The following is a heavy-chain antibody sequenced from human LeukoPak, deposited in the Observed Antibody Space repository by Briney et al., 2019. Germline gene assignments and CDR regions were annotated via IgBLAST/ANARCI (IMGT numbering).Heavy chain of an antibody. Sequence: SQTLSLTCAVSGGSISSGGYSWSWLRQPPGTGLEWIGYIYHSGSTYYNPSLKSRVTISVDRSKNQFSLKLSSVTAADTAVYYCARGYYDSSGYPTAFDYWGQGTLVTVSS. V-gene: IGHV4-30-2*01. CDR1: GGSISSGGYS. CDR3: ARGYYDSSGYPTAFDY. CDR2: IYHSGST. J-gene: IGHJ4*02. D-gene: IGHD3-22*01.